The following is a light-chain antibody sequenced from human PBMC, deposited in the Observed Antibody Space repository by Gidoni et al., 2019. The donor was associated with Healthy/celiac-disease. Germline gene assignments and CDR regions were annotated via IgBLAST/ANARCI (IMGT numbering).Light chain of an antibody. Sequence: EIVMTQPPATLSVSPGERATLSCRASQSVSSNLAWYQQKPGQAPRLLLYGASTRATGIPARFSGSVSSPEFTLTIRRLPSADFAVYYCPPSHHFPPLTFG. CDR2: GAS. CDR1: QSVSSN. CDR3: PPSHHFPPLT. J-gene: IGKJ1*01. V-gene: IGKV3-15*01.